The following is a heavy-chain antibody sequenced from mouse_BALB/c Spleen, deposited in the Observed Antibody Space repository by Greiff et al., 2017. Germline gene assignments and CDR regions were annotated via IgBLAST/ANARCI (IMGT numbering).Heavy chain of an antibody. V-gene: IGHV5-4*02. CDR2: ISDGGSYT. D-gene: IGHD1-2*01. CDR3: ARDRADGSWFAY. CDR1: GFTFSDYY. Sequence: EVQLVESGGGLVKPGGSLKLSCAASGFTFSDYYMYWVRQTPEKRLEWVATISDGGSYTYYPDSVKGRFTISRDNAKNNLYLQMSSLKSEDTAMYYCARDRADGSWFAYWGQGTLVTVSA. J-gene: IGHJ3*01.